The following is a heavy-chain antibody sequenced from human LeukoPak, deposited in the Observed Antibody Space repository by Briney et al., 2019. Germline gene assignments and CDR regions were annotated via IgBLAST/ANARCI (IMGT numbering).Heavy chain of an antibody. CDR2: ISRSSSYT. V-gene: IGHV3-11*06. J-gene: IGHJ5*02. CDR3: ASLGRDP. CDR1: GFTFNDYD. Sequence: GGSLRLSCAASGFTFNDYDMSRIRQAPGKGLEWVSYISRSSSYTNYADSVKGRFTISRDNAKNSLYLQMSSLRAEDTALYYCASLGRDPWGQGTLVTVSS.